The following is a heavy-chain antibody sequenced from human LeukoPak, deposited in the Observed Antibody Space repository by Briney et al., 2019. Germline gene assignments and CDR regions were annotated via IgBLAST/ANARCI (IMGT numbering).Heavy chain of an antibody. CDR1: DDAIGTTAYY. CDR3: ARHFRFLGFGELLAFDN. CDR2: IYYNGNT. D-gene: IGHD3-10*01. J-gene: IGHJ4*02. Sequence: PSETLSLTCSVSDDAIGTTAYYWGWVRQSPGKGLEWIGSIYYNGNTYYHPSLKSRISISIDTSENQFSLNLNSVTAADSAVYYCARHFRFLGFGELLAFDNWGQGTRVIVSS. V-gene: IGHV4-39*01.